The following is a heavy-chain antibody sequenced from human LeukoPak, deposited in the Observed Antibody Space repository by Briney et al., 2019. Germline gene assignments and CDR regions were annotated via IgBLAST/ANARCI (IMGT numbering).Heavy chain of an antibody. V-gene: IGHV3-23*01. D-gene: IGHD6-6*01. J-gene: IGHJ4*02. CDR3: ARGQGIAARPD. CDR2: ISGSGSST. CDR1: GFTFSSYD. Sequence: GGSLRLSCAASGFTFSSYDMSWVRQAPGKGLEWVSAISGSGSSTYYADSVKGRFTISRDNSKNTLYLQMNSLRAEDTAVYYCARGQGIAARPDWGQGTLVTVSS.